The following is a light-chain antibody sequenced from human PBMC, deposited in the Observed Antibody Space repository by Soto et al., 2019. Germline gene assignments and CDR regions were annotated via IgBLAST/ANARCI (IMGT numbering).Light chain of an antibody. V-gene: IGLV1-40*01. CDR2: DNS. Sequence: QSALTQPPSVSGAPGQRVTISCTGGDSDTGAGYDVHWYQQLPGTAPKLLIYDNSNRPSGVPDRFSGSKSGTSASLAITGLQAEDEADYYCQSYDSSLSGYVFGTGTKVTVL. CDR3: QSYDSSLSGYV. CDR1: DSDTGAGYD. J-gene: IGLJ1*01.